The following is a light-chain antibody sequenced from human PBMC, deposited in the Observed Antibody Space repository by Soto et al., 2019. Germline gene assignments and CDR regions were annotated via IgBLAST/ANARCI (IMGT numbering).Light chain of an antibody. CDR1: SSNIGAGYG. CDR2: GNT. Sequence: QSVLTQPPSVSGAPGQRVTISCTGSSSNIGAGYGVHWYQQLPGAAPKLLIYGNTNRPSGVPDRISGSQSGTSASLAITGLQAEDEADYYCQSYDSSLSGHVIFGGGTKLTVL. CDR3: QSYDSSLSGHVI. J-gene: IGLJ2*01. V-gene: IGLV1-40*01.